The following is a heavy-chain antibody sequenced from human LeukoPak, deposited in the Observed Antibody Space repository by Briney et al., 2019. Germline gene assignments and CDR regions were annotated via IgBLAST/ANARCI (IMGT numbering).Heavy chain of an antibody. CDR3: ARGTTVTTFWFDP. CDR2: INHRGST. J-gene: IGHJ5*02. V-gene: IGHV4-34*01. D-gene: IGHD4-17*01. CDR1: GGSFSGYY. Sequence: SETLSLTCAVYGGSFSGYYWSWIRQPPGKGLEWIGEINHRGSTNYNPSLKSRVTISVDTSKNQFSLKLSSVTAADTAVYYCARGTTVTTFWFDPWGQGTLVTVSS.